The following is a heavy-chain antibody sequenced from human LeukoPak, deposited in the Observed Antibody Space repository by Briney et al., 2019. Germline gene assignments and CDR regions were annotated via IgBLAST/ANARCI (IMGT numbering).Heavy chain of an antibody. CDR2: ISSISSYI. CDR1: GFTFSSYS. V-gene: IGHV3-21*01. D-gene: IGHD4-17*01. J-gene: IGHJ4*02. Sequence: PGGSLRLSCAASGFTFSSYSVTWVRQAPGKGLEWVSSISSISSYIYYADSVKGRFTISRDNAKNSLYLQMNSLRAEDTAVYYCARDPQPYGDYDTYYFDYWGQGTLVTVSS. CDR3: ARDPQPYGDYDTYYFDY.